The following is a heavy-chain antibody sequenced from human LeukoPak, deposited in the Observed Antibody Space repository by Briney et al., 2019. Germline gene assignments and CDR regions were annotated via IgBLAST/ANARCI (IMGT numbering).Heavy chain of an antibody. CDR3: ARAWTYSAFDY. D-gene: IGHD1-26*01. Sequence: GGSLRLSCAASGFTFSSYAMHWVRQAPGKGLEWVAVISYDGSNKYYADSVKGRFTISRDNSKNTLYLQMNSLRAEDTAVYYYARAWTYSAFDYWGQGTLVTVSS. CDR2: ISYDGSNK. CDR1: GFTFSSYA. J-gene: IGHJ4*02. V-gene: IGHV3-30*04.